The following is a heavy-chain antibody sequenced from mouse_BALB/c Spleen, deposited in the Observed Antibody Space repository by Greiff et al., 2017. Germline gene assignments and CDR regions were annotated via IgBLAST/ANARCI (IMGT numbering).Heavy chain of an antibody. CDR1: GFNIKDTY. Sequence: VQLKQSGAELVKPGASVKLSCTASGFNIKDTYMHWVKQRPEQGLEWIGRIDPANGNTKYDPKFQGKATITADTSSNTAYLQLSSLTSEDTAVYYCAYRYDGAMDYWGQGTSVTVSS. CDR2: IDPANGNT. CDR3: AYRYDGAMDY. J-gene: IGHJ4*01. D-gene: IGHD2-14*01. V-gene: IGHV14-3*02.